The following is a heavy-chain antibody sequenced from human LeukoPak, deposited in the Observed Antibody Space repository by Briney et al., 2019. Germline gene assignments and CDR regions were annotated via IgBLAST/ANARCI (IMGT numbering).Heavy chain of an antibody. CDR3: AREADNGGAVPAALWGRGWFDP. Sequence: PSETLSLTCNVSGGSIESHFWTWVRQPPGKGPEWIGSMSYSGTSSHDPALEGLVTMALDMPKKQFSLKLSSVTAADTALYYCAREADNGGAVPAALWGRGWFDPWGQGILVTVSS. CDR1: GGSIESHF. J-gene: IGHJ5*02. D-gene: IGHD2-2*01. CDR2: MSYSGTS. V-gene: IGHV4-59*11.